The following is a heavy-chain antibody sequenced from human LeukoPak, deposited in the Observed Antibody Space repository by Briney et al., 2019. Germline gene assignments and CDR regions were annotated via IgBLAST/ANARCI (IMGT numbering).Heavy chain of an antibody. D-gene: IGHD3-3*01. J-gene: IGHJ3*02. CDR1: GFTFSSYA. V-gene: IGHV3-23*01. CDR2: ISGSGGST. CDR3: AKSIYDFWSGYVGPAGPECAFDI. Sequence: GGSLRLSCVASGFTFSSYAMSWVRQAPGKGLEWVSAISGSGGSTYYADSVKGRFTISRDNSKNTLYLQMNSLRAEDTAVYYCAKSIYDFWSGYVGPAGPECAFDIWGQGTMVTVSS.